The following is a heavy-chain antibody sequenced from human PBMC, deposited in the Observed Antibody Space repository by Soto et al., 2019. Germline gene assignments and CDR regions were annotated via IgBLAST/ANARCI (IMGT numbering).Heavy chain of an antibody. D-gene: IGHD1-26*01. CDR1: NGSFSGYY. V-gene: IGHV4-34*01. CDR3: ARGDSGSYFDY. Sequence: SETLSLTSAVYNGSFSGYYWNWIRQPPGKGLEWIGEISQSGSTDYNVSLKSRVTISVDKSKNQSSLKLRSVTAADTAVYYCARGDSGSYFDYWGQGNLVTVSS. J-gene: IGHJ4*03. CDR2: ISQSGST.